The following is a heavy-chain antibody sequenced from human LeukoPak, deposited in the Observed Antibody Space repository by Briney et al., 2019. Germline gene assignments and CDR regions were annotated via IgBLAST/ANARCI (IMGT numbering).Heavy chain of an antibody. CDR2: IIPIFGTA. CDR3: AREAVVTPGFDY. CDR1: GGTFSSYA. V-gene: IGHV1-69*13. Sequence: SVKVSCKASGGTFSSYAIGWVRQAPGQGLEWMGGIIPIFGTANYAQKFQGRVTITADESTSTAYMELSSLRSEDTAVYYCAREAVVTPGFDYWGQGTLVTVSS. D-gene: IGHD4-23*01. J-gene: IGHJ4*02.